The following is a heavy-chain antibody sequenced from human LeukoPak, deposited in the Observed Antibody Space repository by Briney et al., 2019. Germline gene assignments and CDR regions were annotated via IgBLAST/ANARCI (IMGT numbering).Heavy chain of an antibody. D-gene: IGHD3-22*01. V-gene: IGHV3-30-3*01. J-gene: IGHJ4*02. CDR1: GFTFSSYA. CDR2: ISYDGSNK. Sequence: PGRSLRLSCAASGFTFSSYAMHWVRQAPGKGLEWVAVISYDGSNKYYADSVKGRFTISRDNSKNTLYLQMNSLRAEDTAVYYCARGGPITMIVSFDYWGQGTLVTVSS. CDR3: ARGGPITMIVSFDY.